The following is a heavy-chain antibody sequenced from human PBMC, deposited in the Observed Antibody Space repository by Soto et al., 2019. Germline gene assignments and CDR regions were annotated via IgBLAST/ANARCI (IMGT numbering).Heavy chain of an antibody. V-gene: IGHV3-23*01. CDR3: ARDRLAGNFDY. Sequence: EVQLLDSGGGLVQPGGSLGLSCAASGFTFNNYAMNWVRQAPGMGLEWFATISNTGGGTYYADSVKGRFTISRDNFKNILKVQMSSLRVEDTAVYYCARDRLAGNFDYWGQGTQVTVSS. CDR1: GFTFNNYA. CDR2: ISNTGGGT. J-gene: IGHJ4*02.